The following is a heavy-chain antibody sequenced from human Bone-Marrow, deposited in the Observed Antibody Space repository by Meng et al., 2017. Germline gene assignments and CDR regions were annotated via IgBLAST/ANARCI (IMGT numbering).Heavy chain of an antibody. V-gene: IGHV3-21*01. J-gene: IGHJ6*02. D-gene: IGHD3-16*01. CDR2: ISSSSSYI. CDR3: ARDRLRTSFYYYYGMDV. Sequence: GESLKISCAGSGFTFASYSMNWVRQAPGKGLEWVSSISSSSSYIYYADSVKGRFTISRDNAKNSLYLQMTSLRAEDTAVYYCARDRLRTSFYYYYGMDVWGQGTTVTVSS. CDR1: GFTFASYS.